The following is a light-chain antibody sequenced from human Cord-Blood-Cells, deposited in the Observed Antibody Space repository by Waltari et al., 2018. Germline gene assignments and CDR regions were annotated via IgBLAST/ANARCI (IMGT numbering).Light chain of an antibody. CDR2: EVS. V-gene: IGKV2-29*02. J-gene: IGKJ3*01. CDR3: MQGIHLPFT. Sequence: DIVMTPTPLSLSVTPGQPASISCKSSQSLLHSDGKTYLYWYLQKPGQSAQPLVYEVSERLAGVADRFSGSGSETDFTLKISRVEAEDVGVYYSMQGIHLPFTFGPGTKVDIK. CDR1: QSLLHSDGKTY.